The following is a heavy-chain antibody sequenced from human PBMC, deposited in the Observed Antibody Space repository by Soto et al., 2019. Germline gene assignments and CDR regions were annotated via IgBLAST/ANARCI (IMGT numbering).Heavy chain of an antibody. CDR1: GFTFSSYA. D-gene: IGHD1-20*01. CDR3: ATTRLIRYNCNDSDFAFDI. Sequence: EVQLLESGGGLVQPGGSLRLSCAASGFTFSSYAMSWVRQAPGKGLEWVSAISGSGGSTYYADSVKGRFTISRDNSKNTLYLQVNSLRAGDTAVYFCATTRLIRYNCNDSDFAFDICGQGTMVTVSS. V-gene: IGHV3-23*01. CDR2: ISGSGGST. J-gene: IGHJ3*02.